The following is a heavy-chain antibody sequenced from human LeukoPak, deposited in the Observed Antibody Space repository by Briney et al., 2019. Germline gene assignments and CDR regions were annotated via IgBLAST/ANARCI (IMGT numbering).Heavy chain of an antibody. CDR1: GGSISSSSYY. J-gene: IGHJ5*02. CDR2: IYYSGST. D-gene: IGHD4-17*01. Sequence: PSETLSLTCTVSGGSISSSSYYWRWIRQPPGKGLEWIGSIYYSGSTYYNPSLKSRVTISVDTSKNQFSLKLSSVTAADTAVYYCARLVTVTKTLDPWGQGTLVTVSS. CDR3: ARLVTVTKTLDP. V-gene: IGHV4-39*01.